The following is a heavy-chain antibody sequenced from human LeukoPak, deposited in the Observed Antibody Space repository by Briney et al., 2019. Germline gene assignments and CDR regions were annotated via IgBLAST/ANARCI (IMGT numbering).Heavy chain of an antibody. Sequence: PGGSLRLSCAASGFTFSSYAMSWVRQAPGKGLEWVSTISGSGAFTKYADSVTGRFTISRDNSKNTMYLQLNSLRAEDTAIYYCAKAYYYDGSGYSHYLAYDYWGQGTLVTVSS. CDR2: ISGSGAFT. D-gene: IGHD3-22*01. CDR3: AKAYYYDGSGYSHYLAYDY. J-gene: IGHJ4*02. CDR1: GFTFSSYA. V-gene: IGHV3-23*01.